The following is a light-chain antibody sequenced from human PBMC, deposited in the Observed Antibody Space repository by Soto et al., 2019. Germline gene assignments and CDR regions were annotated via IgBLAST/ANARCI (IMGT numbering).Light chain of an antibody. Sequence: DIRMTQSPSSLSASVGDRVTITCRASQGITYYLAWYQQKPGKVPKLLIYAASTLQSGVPSRFSGNGSGTDFTLTISSLQPEDVATYYCQKYISVPFTFGPGTSVDLK. CDR2: AAS. CDR3: QKYISVPFT. V-gene: IGKV1-27*01. CDR1: QGITYY. J-gene: IGKJ3*01.